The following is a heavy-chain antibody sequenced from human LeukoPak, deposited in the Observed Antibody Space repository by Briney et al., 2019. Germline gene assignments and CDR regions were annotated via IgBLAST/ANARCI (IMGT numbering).Heavy chain of an antibody. CDR3: ARDKILGYCSGGSCYGPEVYFQH. CDR1: GGSFSGYY. D-gene: IGHD2-15*01. J-gene: IGHJ1*01. V-gene: IGHV4-34*01. Sequence: PSETLSLTCAAYGGSFSGYYWSWIRQPPGKGLEWIGEINHSGSTNYNPSLKSRVTISVDTSKNQFSLKLSSVTAADTAVYYCARDKILGYCSGGSCYGPEVYFQHWGQGTLVTVSS. CDR2: INHSGST.